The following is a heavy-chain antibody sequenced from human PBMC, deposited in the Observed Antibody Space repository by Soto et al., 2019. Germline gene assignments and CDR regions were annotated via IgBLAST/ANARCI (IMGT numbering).Heavy chain of an antibody. J-gene: IGHJ4*02. CDR3: ARDTPPTDY. CDR1: GYTFTSYH. CDR2: ISAYNTNT. Sequence: QVQLVQSGAEVKKPGASVKVSCKTSGYTFTSYHINWVRQAPGQGLEWMGWISAYNTNTNYAQKFQGRVTMTADTSTSTAYMEQSSLRSDDTAVYYCARDTPPTDYWGQGTLVTVSS. V-gene: IGHV1-18*01.